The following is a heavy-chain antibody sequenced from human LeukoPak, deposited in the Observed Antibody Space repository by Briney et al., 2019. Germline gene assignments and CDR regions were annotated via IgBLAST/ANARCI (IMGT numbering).Heavy chain of an antibody. V-gene: IGHV1-18*01. D-gene: IGHD3-22*01. CDR1: GYTFYNYG. Sequence: ASVRVSSKASGYTFYNYGISWVRQAPGQGREWMGWISAYNGNTNYAQNLQGRVTMTTDTSTSTAYMELRSLRSDDTAVYYCARGTMIVVDPANYWGQGTLVTVSS. CDR3: ARGTMIVVDPANY. CDR2: ISAYNGNT. J-gene: IGHJ4*02.